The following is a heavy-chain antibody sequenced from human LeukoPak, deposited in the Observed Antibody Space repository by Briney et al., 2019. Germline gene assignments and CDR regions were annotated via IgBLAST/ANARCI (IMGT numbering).Heavy chain of an antibody. CDR2: INAGNGNT. CDR1: GYTFTSYA. J-gene: IGHJ4*02. Sequence: ASVKVSCKASGYTFTSYAMHWVRQAPGQRLEWMGWINAGNGNTKYSQRFQGRVTMTEDTSTDTAYMELSSLRSEDTAVYYCATAAGYSYGIIFDYWGQGTLVTVSS. CDR3: ATAAGYSYGIIFDY. V-gene: IGHV1-3*01. D-gene: IGHD5-18*01.